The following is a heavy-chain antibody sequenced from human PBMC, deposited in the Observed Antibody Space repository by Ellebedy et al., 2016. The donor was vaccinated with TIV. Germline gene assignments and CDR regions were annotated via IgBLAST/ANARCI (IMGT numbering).Heavy chain of an antibody. Sequence: MPSETLSLTCTVSGGSISSYYWNWFRQPPGRGLQWIGYIYYSRSTNYNPSLKSRVTISVDTSKNQFSLKLTSVTPADTAVYYCARAPTFGSGNYYFDFWGQGTLVTVSS. CDR1: GGSISSYY. D-gene: IGHD3-10*01. CDR2: IYYSRST. CDR3: ARAPTFGSGNYYFDF. J-gene: IGHJ4*02. V-gene: IGHV4-59*01.